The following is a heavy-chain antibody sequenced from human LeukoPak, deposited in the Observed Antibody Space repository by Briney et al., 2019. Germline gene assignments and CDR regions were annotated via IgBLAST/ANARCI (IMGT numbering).Heavy chain of an antibody. CDR1: GFTFTDYW. CDR3: ASGGDAFPTYY. V-gene: IGHV3-74*01. CDR2: ITIDGSDT. J-gene: IGHJ4*02. D-gene: IGHD2-21*01. Sequence: HPGGSLRLSCAASGFTFTDYWMHWARQTPGKGLVWVSRITIDGSDTTYADPVKGRFNISRDTAQNTVYLQMNRLSAEDTARYYCASGGDAFPTYYWGQGSLVTVSS.